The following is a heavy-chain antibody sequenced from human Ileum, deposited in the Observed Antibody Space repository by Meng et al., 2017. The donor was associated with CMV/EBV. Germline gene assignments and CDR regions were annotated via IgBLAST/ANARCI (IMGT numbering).Heavy chain of an antibody. CDR2: MYFSGIA. CDR1: GDPISSGSHS. D-gene: IGHD1-26*01. J-gene: IGHJ4*02. CDR3: ARDLTNKWFYY. V-gene: IGHV4-39*07. Sequence: QLQASAPGPVKPAETLSLTCTASGDPISSGSHSWAWFRHPPGKRLEWIGSMYFSGIADSNPSLKSRVTISLHATQKQFSLWLTSVTAADSAVYFCARDLTNKWFYYWGQGTLVTVSS.